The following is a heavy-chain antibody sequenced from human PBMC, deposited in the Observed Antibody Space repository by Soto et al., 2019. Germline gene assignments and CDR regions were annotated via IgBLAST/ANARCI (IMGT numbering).Heavy chain of an antibody. V-gene: IGHV1-18*01. CDR1: GYTFTSYG. CDR3: ARHNSQWPNWFDP. D-gene: IGHD2-21*01. Sequence: QVQLVQSGAEVKKPGASVKVSCKASGYTFTSYGISWVRQAPGQGLEWMGWISGYNCNTNYAQKFQGRVTMTTDTSTSTAHMELRSRRSDDTAVYYCARHNSQWPNWFDPWGQGTLVTVSS. CDR2: ISGYNCNT. J-gene: IGHJ5*02.